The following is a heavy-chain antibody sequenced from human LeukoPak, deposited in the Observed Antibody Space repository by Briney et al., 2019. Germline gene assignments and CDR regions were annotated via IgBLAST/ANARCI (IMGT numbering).Heavy chain of an antibody. D-gene: IGHD4-17*01. CDR1: GSTLISYS. CDR3: AKDPDYGDPYYFDD. J-gene: IGHJ4*02. CDR2: ISGSGGGR. V-gene: IGHV3-23*01. Sequence: PWGSLRLSCAASGSTLISYSMSWVRQAPGKGLEWVSAISGSGGGRYYADSVKGRFTISRDNTKNTLYLQMNSLRAEDTAVYYCAKDPDYGDPYYFDDWGQGTLVTVSS.